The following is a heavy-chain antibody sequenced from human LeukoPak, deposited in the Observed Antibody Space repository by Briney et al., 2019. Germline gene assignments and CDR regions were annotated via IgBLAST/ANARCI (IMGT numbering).Heavy chain of an antibody. J-gene: IGHJ4*02. D-gene: IGHD2-2*01. CDR1: GVTFSSYS. Sequence: GGSLRLSCAASGVTFSSYSMNWVRQAPGKGLEWFSSISSSSSYIYYADSVKVRFTISRDNAKNSLYLQMNSLRAEDPALYYCARGTCSSTRCFLFDYWGQGTLVTVSS. V-gene: IGHV3-21*01. CDR3: ARGTCSSTRCFLFDY. CDR2: ISSSSSYI.